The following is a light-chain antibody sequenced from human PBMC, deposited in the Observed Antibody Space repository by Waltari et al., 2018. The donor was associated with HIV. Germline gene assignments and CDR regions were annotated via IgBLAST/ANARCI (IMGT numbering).Light chain of an antibody. CDR3: SSYTSSSVV. CDR2: EVS. J-gene: IGLJ2*01. V-gene: IGLV2-14*01. Sequence: QSALTQPASVSGSPGQSITISCTGTSSDAGGYHYVSWYQQHPGKAPKLMIYEVSNRPSGVSNRFSGSKSGNTASLTISGLQAEDEADYYCSSYTSSSVVFGGGTKLTVL. CDR1: SSDAGGYHY.